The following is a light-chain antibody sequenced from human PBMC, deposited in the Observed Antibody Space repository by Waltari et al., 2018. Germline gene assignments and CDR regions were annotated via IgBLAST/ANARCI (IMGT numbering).Light chain of an antibody. CDR3: CSYAGSPTFVI. CDR1: STDVRSITL. CDR2: EVN. Sequence: QSALTQPAPVSGSPGQSITLPCTGTSTDVRSITLVSWYHQLPGQAPRLMIYEVNKRPSGVSNRLSGSKSGNTASLTISGLQAEDEADYYCCSYAGSPTFVIFGGGSKLTVL. V-gene: IGLV2-23*02. J-gene: IGLJ2*01.